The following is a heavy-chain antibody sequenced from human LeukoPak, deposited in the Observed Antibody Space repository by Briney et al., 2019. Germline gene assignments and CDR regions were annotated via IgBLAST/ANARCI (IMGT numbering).Heavy chain of an antibody. CDR3: VSFPDSGYFDH. Sequence: SETLSLTCAVSGGSISSDYYYWSWIRQPPGKGLEWIGYIHHSGNTYYNPSLKSRLIISVDTSKNQFSLKLTSVTAADTAVYHCVSFPDSGYFDHWGQGILVTVSS. CDR2: IHHSGNT. CDR1: GGSISSDYYY. V-gene: IGHV4-30-4*08. D-gene: IGHD1-26*01. J-gene: IGHJ4*02.